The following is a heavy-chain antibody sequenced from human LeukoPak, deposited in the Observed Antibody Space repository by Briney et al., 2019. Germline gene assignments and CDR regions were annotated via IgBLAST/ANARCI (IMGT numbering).Heavy chain of an antibody. CDR2: INSDGSST. CDR1: GFTFSSYW. CDR3: ARAVYYSNYLGY. Sequence: GGSLRLSCAASGFTFSSYWMHWVRQAPGKGLVWVSRINSDGSSTNYADSVKGRFTISRDNANNTLYQQMNSLRAEDTAMYYCARAVYYSNYLGYWGQGSLVTVSS. D-gene: IGHD3-10*01. J-gene: IGHJ4*01. V-gene: IGHV3-74*01.